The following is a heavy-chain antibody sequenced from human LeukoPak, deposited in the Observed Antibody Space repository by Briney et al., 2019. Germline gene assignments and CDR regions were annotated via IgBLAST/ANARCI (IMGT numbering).Heavy chain of an antibody. V-gene: IGHV3-48*01. D-gene: IGHD1-26*01. CDR3: ARPGGSYQVFEF. Sequence: GGSLRLSCAASGFTFNSYSMNWVRQAPGEGLGWISYITSSSDTIYYADSVKGRFTISRDNAKNSLYLQMNSLRAEDTALYYCARPGGSYQVFEFWGQGTLVTVSS. J-gene: IGHJ4*02. CDR1: GFTFNSYS. CDR2: ITSSSDTI.